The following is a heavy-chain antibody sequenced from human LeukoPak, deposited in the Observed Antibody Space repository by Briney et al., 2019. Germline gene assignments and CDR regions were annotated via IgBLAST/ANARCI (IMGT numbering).Heavy chain of an antibody. V-gene: IGHV3-48*04. CDR1: GFTFSSYS. D-gene: IGHD3-22*01. J-gene: IGHJ4*02. CDR2: ISSSSSTI. Sequence: GGSLRLSCAASGFTFSSYSMNWVRQAPGKGLEWVSYISSSSSTIYYADSVKGRFTISRDNAKNSLYLQMNSLRAEDAAVYYCARGTDYYDSSGYKGDYWGQGTLVTVSS. CDR3: ARGTDYYDSSGYKGDY.